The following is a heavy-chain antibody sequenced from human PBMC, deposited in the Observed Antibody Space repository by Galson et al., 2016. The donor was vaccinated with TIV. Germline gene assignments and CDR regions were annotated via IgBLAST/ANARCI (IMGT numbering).Heavy chain of an antibody. CDR3: ARDRSGFTYGYESPYFDL. V-gene: IGHV3-48*04. Sequence: SLRLSCAGSGFTFSGYRMNWLRQAPGKSLEWLACISGSTSTIYYADSVRDRFTISRDHVKYLLYLQMTNLRTADTAVYYCARDRSGFTYGYESPYFDLWGRGSLVAVSS. D-gene: IGHD5-18*01. CDR1: GFTFSGYR. CDR2: ISGSTSTI. J-gene: IGHJ2*01.